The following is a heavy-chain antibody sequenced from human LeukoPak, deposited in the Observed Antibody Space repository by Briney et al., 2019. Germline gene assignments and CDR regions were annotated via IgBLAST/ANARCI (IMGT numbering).Heavy chain of an antibody. J-gene: IGHJ4*02. Sequence: SETLSLTCTVSGGSISSYYWSWIRQPAEKGLEWIGRIYTSGSTNYNPSLKSRVTMSVDTSKNQFSLKLSSVTAADTAVYYCASSDIRGYSGYERNDYWGQGTLVTVSS. CDR3: ASSDIRGYSGYERNDY. CDR2: IYTSGST. CDR1: GGSISSYY. V-gene: IGHV4-4*07. D-gene: IGHD5-12*01.